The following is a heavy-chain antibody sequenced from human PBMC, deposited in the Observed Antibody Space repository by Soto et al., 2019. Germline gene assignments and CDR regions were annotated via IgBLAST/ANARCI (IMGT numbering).Heavy chain of an antibody. CDR3: VSQRTSVLTQAYFDY. J-gene: IGHJ4*02. CDR2: VYYRGRS. CDR1: CGSVSNSNYY. V-gene: IGHV4-39*01. Sequence: NLSETLSLTCTVSCGSVSNSNYYWGWIRQSPGKGLEWIGSVYYRGRSYSKSPVKSRVTISVDTSKNQFSLNLNSVTASDTAVYFCVSQRTSVLTQAYFDYWGPGALVTVSS. D-gene: IGHD2-8*01.